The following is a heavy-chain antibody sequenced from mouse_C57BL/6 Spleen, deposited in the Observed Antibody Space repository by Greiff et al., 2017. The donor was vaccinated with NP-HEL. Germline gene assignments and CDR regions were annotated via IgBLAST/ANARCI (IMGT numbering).Heavy chain of an antibody. CDR3: ARGDSTGYYFDY. J-gene: IGHJ2*01. V-gene: IGHV1-82*01. CDR1: GYAFSSYW. D-gene: IGHD3-2*02. CDR2: IYPGDGDT. Sequence: VQLMESGPELVKPGASVKISCKASGYAFSSYWMHWVKQRPGQGLEWIGRIYPGDGDTNYNGKFKGKATLTADKSSSTAYMQLSSLTSEDSAVYFCARGDSTGYYFDYWGQGTTLTVSS.